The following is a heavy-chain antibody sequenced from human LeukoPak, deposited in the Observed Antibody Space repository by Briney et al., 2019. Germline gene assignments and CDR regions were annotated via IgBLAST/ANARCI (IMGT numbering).Heavy chain of an antibody. Sequence: PGGSLRLSCAASGFTFSTCGMHWVRQAPGKGLEGVAFIRYGGSYIYSGDSVKGRFTISRDNSKNTLYLQMNSLRGEDTAVYYCAKEPYSSVYYFYYMDVWGKGTTVTVSS. V-gene: IGHV3-30*02. CDR2: IRYGGSYI. D-gene: IGHD6-25*01. J-gene: IGHJ6*03. CDR3: AKEPYSSVYYFYYMDV. CDR1: GFTFSTCG.